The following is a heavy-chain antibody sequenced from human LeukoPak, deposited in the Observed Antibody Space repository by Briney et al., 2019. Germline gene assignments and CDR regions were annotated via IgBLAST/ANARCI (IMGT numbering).Heavy chain of an antibody. D-gene: IGHD1-1*01. Sequence: GGPPRLSCAASGFTFSSYAMSWVRQAPGKGLEWVSGISNSGGSTYYADSVKGRFTLSRDISKDTLYLQMNSLRAEDTAVYYCARSGYWNDGNYYYGVAVWGRGTTVTVSS. J-gene: IGHJ6*02. V-gene: IGHV3-23*01. CDR2: ISNSGGST. CDR1: GFTFSSYA. CDR3: ARSGYWNDGNYYYGVAV.